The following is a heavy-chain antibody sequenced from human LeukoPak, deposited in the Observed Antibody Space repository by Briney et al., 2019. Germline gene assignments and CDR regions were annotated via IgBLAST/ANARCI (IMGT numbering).Heavy chain of an antibody. J-gene: IGHJ4*02. CDR1: GFTVSSNY. Sequence: GGSLRLSCAASGFTVSSNYMSWVRQAPGKGLEWVANIRPDGGERNYVDSVKGRFTISRDNGKNSLYLQMHSLRAEDTAVYYCARDVVGALDYWGQGTLVTVSS. V-gene: IGHV3-7*01. CDR3: ARDVVGALDY. CDR2: IRPDGGER. D-gene: IGHD1-26*01.